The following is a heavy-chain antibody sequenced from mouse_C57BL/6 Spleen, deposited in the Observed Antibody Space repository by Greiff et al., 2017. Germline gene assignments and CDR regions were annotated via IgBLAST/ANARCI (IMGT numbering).Heavy chain of an antibody. D-gene: IGHD3-1*01. CDR3: ARTGGDYFDY. CDR1: GYSFTSYY. J-gene: IGHJ2*01. V-gene: IGHV1-66*01. CDR2: IYPGSGNT. Sequence: QVQLKQSGPGLVKPGASVKISCKASGYSFTSYYIHWVKQRPGQGLEWIGWIYPGSGNTKYNEKFKGKATLTADTSSSTAYMQLSSLTSEDSAVYYCARTGGDYFDYWGQGTTLTVSS.